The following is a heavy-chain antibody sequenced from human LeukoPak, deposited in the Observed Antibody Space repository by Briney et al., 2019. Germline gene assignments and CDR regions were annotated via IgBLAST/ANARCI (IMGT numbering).Heavy chain of an antibody. D-gene: IGHD3-3*01. Sequence: GASVTVSCKASGYTFTSYYMHWVRQAPGKGLEWVSSISSSSSYIYYADSVKGRFTISRDNAKNSLYLQMNSLRAEDTAVYYCARDRTPYYDFWSGYSNSEGYYYYGMDVWGQGTTVTVSS. CDR1: GYTFTSYY. CDR3: ARDRTPYYDFWSGYSNSEGYYYYGMDV. J-gene: IGHJ6*02. V-gene: IGHV3-21*01. CDR2: ISSSSSYI.